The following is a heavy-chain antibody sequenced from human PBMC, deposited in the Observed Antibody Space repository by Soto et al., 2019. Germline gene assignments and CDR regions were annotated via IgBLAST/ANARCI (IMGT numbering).Heavy chain of an antibody. CDR2: IFYSGYT. J-gene: IGHJ3*02. Sequence: TLSLTCIVSGGSFSSSNYYWTWMRHHPGKGLEWIGYIFYSGYTYYNPSLKSRVTISLQTSKNQFSLKLNSVTAADTAVYYCARGGYIYGANAFDIWGQGTMVTVSS. CDR3: ARGGYIYGANAFDI. CDR1: GGSFSSSNYY. D-gene: IGHD5-18*01. V-gene: IGHV4-31*03.